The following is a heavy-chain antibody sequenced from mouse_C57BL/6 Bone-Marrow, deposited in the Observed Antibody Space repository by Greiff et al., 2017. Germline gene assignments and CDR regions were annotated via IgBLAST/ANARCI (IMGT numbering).Heavy chain of an antibody. J-gene: IGHJ2*01. V-gene: IGHV1-80*01. D-gene: IGHD2-3*01. CDR2: IYPGDGDT. CDR3: ARELLYTTGDGHCYFDY. Sequence: VQLQQSGAELVKPGASVKISCKASGYAFSSYWMNWVKQRPGQGLEWIGQIYPGDGDTNYNGKFKGKATLTADKSSSTAYLQLSSLTSEDSAVYFCARELLYTTGDGHCYFDYWGEGTTLTVSS. CDR1: GYAFSSYW.